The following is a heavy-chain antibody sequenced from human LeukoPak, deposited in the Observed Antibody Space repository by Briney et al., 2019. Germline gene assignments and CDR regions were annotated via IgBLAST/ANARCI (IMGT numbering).Heavy chain of an antibody. D-gene: IGHD5-18*01. V-gene: IGHV4-59*11. CDR2: TSYSGSA. J-gene: IGHJ4*02. Sequence: RSSETLSLTCSVSGGSINNHIWSWIRQPPGKGLEWIGYTSYSGSANYNPSLKSRVTISVDTSKNQFSLKVTSVTAADTAVYYCARETAMVLDYWGQGTLVTVSS. CDR1: GGSINNHI. CDR3: ARETAMVLDY.